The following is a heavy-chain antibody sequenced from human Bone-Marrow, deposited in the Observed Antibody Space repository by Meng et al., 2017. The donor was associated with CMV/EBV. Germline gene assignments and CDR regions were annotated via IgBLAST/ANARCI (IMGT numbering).Heavy chain of an antibody. D-gene: IGHD3-22*01. Sequence: GESLKISCTASGFTFGDYAMSWVRQAPGRGLEWVSAITKDGINTYYADSVKGRFTISRDNSKNTLYLRMNSLRAEDTAIYYCAKRNYDSSGRSWGQGTPVTVSS. J-gene: IGHJ5*02. CDR2: ITKDGINT. CDR3: AKRNYDSSGRS. V-gene: IGHV3-23*01. CDR1: GFTFGDYA.